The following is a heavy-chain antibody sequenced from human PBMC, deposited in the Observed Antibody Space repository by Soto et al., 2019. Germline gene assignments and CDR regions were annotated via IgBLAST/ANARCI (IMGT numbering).Heavy chain of an antibody. V-gene: IGHV3-23*01. CDR1: GFTFSSYA. Sequence: GWSLRLSCAASGFTFSSYALSWVRQAPGKGLEWVSAISGSGGSTYYADSVKGRFTISRDNSKNTLYLQMNSLRAEDTAVYYCAKDPYSGTARGAFDIWGQGAMVTVSS. CDR2: ISGSGGST. D-gene: IGHD1-26*01. CDR3: AKDPYSGTARGAFDI. J-gene: IGHJ3*02.